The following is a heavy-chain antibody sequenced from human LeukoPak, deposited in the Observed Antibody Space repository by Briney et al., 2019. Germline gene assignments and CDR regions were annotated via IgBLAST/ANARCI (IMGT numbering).Heavy chain of an antibody. J-gene: IGHJ3*01. Sequence: PEGSLRLSCAASGFIFSTYGMHWVRQAPGKGLEWVTVIWHDGNHKDYADSVKGRFTISRDNTKNTLLLQMSDLRAEDTAAYYCVRGWGSNVYASAFDVWGQGTMVTVSS. V-gene: IGHV3-33*01. CDR2: IWHDGNHK. CDR3: VRGWGSNVYASAFDV. CDR1: GFIFSTYG. D-gene: IGHD3-16*01.